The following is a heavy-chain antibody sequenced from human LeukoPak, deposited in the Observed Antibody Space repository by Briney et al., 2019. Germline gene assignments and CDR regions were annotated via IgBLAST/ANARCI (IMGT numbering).Heavy chain of an antibody. Sequence: ASVKVSCKASGYTFTGYYMHWVRQAPGQGLEWMGWINPNSGGTNYAQKFQGRVTMTRDTSISTAYMELSRLRSDDTAVYYCAKIIPLTGYSDFDYWGQGTLVTVSS. CDR2: INPNSGGT. CDR1: GYTFTGYY. D-gene: IGHD3-9*01. J-gene: IGHJ4*02. V-gene: IGHV1-2*02. CDR3: AKIIPLTGYSDFDY.